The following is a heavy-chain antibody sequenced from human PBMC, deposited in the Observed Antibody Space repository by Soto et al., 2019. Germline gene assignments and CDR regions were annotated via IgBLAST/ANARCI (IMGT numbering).Heavy chain of an antibody. CDR3: AKSIAAAGTNYYGMDV. CDR1: GYTFTGYY. J-gene: IGHJ6*02. V-gene: IGHV1-69*13. D-gene: IGHD6-13*01. CDR2: IIPIFGTA. Sequence: VKVSCKASGYTFTGYYMHWVRQAPGQGLEWMGGIIPIFGTANYAQKFQGRVTMTADESTSTAYMELSSLRSEDTAVYYCAKSIAAAGTNYYGMDVWGQGTTVTVSS.